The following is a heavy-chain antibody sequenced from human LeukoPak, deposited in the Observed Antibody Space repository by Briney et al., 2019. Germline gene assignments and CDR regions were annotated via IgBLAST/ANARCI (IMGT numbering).Heavy chain of an antibody. CDR1: GFTFRSYA. CDR3: ARDQSGYGEDFYY. CDR2: ISYDGSNK. J-gene: IGHJ4*02. Sequence: GRSLRLSCAASGFTFRSYAMHWVRQAPGKGLEWVALISYDGSNKYYADSVKGRFTISRDNSKDTLYLQMNSLRAEDTAVYYCARDQSGYGEDFYYWGQGTLVTVSS. V-gene: IGHV3-30-3*01. D-gene: IGHD5-12*01.